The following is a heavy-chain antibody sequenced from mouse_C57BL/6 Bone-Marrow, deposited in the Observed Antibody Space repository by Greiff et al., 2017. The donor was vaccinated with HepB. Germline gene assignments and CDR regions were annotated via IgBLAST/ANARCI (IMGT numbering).Heavy chain of an antibody. CDR1: GFTFTDYY. Sequence: EVQGVESGGGLVQPGGSLSLSCAASGFTFTDYYMSWVRQPPGKALEWLGFIRNKANGYTTEYSASVKGRFTISRDNSQSILYLQMNALRAEDSATYYCARYTTVVEYYFDYWGQGTTLTVSS. CDR3: ARYTTVVEYYFDY. J-gene: IGHJ2*01. CDR2: IRNKANGYTT. V-gene: IGHV7-3*01. D-gene: IGHD1-1*01.